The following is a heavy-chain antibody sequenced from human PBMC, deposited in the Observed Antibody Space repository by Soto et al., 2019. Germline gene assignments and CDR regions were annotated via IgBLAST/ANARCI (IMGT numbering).Heavy chain of an antibody. CDR3: ASGFYDSRGYSEAFHI. CDR1: GCSISGDH. D-gene: IGHD3-22*01. J-gene: IGHJ3*02. Sequence: SESLSLTCPESGCSISGDHWNWIRQPPGKGLEWIAYVSSSVSTKYNPSLKSRVTISIDTTKNQFSLRLSSVTAADTAVYYCASGFYDSRGYSEAFHIWGQGTKVTVSS. CDR2: VSSSVST. V-gene: IGHV4-59*01.